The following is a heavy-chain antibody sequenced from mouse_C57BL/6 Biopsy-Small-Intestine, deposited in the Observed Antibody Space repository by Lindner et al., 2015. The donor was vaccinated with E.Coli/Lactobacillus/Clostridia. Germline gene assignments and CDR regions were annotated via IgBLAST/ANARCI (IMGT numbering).Heavy chain of an antibody. Sequence: SVKVSCKVSGYTLTELSMHWVRQAPGKGLEWMGSFDPEDGETFYAQKFQGRVTMTEDTSTDTAYMELSSLRSEDTAVYYCATVSWMLAARRPAYGMDVWGQGTTVTVSS. J-gene: IGHJ1*01. CDR2: FDPEDGET. V-gene: IGHV1-83*01. CDR1: GYTLTELS. D-gene: IGHD1-1*01. CDR3: ATVSWMLAARRPAYGMDV.